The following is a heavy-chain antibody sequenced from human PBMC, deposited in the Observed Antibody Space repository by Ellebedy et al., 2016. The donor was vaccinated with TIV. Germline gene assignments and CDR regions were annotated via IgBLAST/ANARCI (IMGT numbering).Heavy chain of an antibody. CDR2: ISGSGGST. CDR1: GFTFSSYA. V-gene: IGHV3-23*01. Sequence: GGSLRLSCAASGFTFSSYAMSWVRQAPGKGLEWVSAISGSGGSTYYADSVKGRFTISRDNSKNTLYLQMNSLRAEDTAVYYCAKVVAAAGKVEYFQHWGQGTLVTVSS. J-gene: IGHJ1*01. D-gene: IGHD6-13*01. CDR3: AKVVAAAGKVEYFQH.